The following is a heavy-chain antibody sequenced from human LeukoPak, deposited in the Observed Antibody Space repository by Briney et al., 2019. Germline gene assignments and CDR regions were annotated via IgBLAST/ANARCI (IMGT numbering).Heavy chain of an antibody. J-gene: IGHJ4*02. CDR3: ARDLYRIVVAPHYFDY. CDR2: IKQDGSEK. CDR1: GSTFSSYW. V-gene: IGHV3-7*01. D-gene: IGHD3-22*01. Sequence: PGGSLRLSCAASGSTFSSYWMSWVRQAPGKGLEWVANIKQDGSEKYYVDSVKGRFTISRDNAKNSLYLQMNSLRAEDTAVYYCARDLYRIVVAPHYFDYWGQGTLVTVSS.